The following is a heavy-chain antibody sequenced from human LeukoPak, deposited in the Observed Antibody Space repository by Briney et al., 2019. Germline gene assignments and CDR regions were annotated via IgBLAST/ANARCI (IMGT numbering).Heavy chain of an antibody. CDR2: IYYSGST. CDR3: ARVGKEMATILGAFDI. J-gene: IGHJ3*02. V-gene: IGHV4-39*07. D-gene: IGHD5-24*01. Sequence: RPGGSLRLSCAASGFTFSSYWMSWIRQPPGKGLEWIGSIYYSGSTCYNPSLKSRVTISVDTSKNQFSLKLSSVTAADTAVYYCARVGKEMATILGAFDIWGQGTMVTVSS. CDR1: GFTFSSYW.